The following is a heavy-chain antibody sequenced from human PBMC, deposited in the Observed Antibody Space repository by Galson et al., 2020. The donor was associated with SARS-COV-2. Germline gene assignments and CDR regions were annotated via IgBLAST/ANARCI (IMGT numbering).Heavy chain of an antibody. Sequence: LSLNCAVSGFTFSTAWMIWVRQAPGKGLEWVGRIKTRSDGETTDYGAPVKGRFIISRDDSKDTVYLHMNSLRTEDTAVYYCAIRFGGLGYMDVWGKGTTVTVSS. D-gene: IGHD3-10*01. CDR2: IKTRSDGETT. J-gene: IGHJ6*04. CDR3: AIRFGGLGYMDV. CDR1: GFTFSTAW. V-gene: IGHV3-15*01.